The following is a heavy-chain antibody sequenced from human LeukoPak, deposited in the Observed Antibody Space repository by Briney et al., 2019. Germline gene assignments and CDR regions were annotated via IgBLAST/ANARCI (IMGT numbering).Heavy chain of an antibody. Sequence: SETLSLTCTVSGGSISGYYWSWIRQPAGKGLEWIGRIHTSGGTNYNPSLKSRVTMSVDTSKNQFSLKLSSVTAADTAVYYCARGGYSSNPFDYWGQGTLVSVSS. J-gene: IGHJ4*02. V-gene: IGHV4-4*07. D-gene: IGHD2-15*01. CDR2: IHTSGGT. CDR3: ARGGYSSNPFDY. CDR1: GGSISGYY.